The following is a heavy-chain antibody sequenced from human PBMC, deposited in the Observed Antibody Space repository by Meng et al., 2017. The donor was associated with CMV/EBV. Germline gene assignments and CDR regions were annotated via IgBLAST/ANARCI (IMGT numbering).Heavy chain of an antibody. CDR2: IYSGGST. CDR1: GFTVSSNY. J-gene: IGHJ4*02. Sequence: GESLKISCAASGFTVSSNYMSWVRQAPGKGLEWVSVIYSGGSTYYADSVKGRFTISRDNSKNTLYLQMNSLRAEDTAVYYCARVHFGDYGMDYWGQGVVVTVSS. CDR3: ARVHFGDYGMDY. V-gene: IGHV3-66*02. D-gene: IGHD4-17*01.